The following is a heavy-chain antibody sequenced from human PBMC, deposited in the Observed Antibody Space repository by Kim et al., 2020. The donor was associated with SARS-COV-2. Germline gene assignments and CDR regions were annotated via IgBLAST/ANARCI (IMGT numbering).Heavy chain of an antibody. CDR2: ISWDGGST. V-gene: IGHV3-43*01. J-gene: IGHJ6*02. Sequence: GGSLRLSCAASGFTFDDYTMHWVRQAPGKGLEWVSLISWDGGSTYYADSVKGRFTISRDNSKNSLYLQMNSLRTEDTALYYCAKDKGYSGSYYYYGMDVWGQGTTVTVSS. CDR1: GFTFDDYT. D-gene: IGHD1-26*01. CDR3: AKDKGYSGSYYYYGMDV.